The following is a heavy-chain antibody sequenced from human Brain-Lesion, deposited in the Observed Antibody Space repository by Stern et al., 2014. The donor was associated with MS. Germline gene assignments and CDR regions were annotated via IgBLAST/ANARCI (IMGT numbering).Heavy chain of an antibody. V-gene: IGHV4-39*01. CDR3: AGEEDIRYCSGGSCTGNWFDP. CDR1: GGSVSSTSYA. D-gene: IGHD2-15*01. CDR2: LYYSGNT. J-gene: IGHJ5*02. Sequence: QVQLVQSGPGLVKPSETLSLTCTVAGGSVSSTSYAWAWIRQPPGKGLEWIGTLYYSGNTYYSPSPKSRLTIFLDTFKNQLYLQRRSVTAADTAVYYCAGEEDIRYCSGGSCTGNWFDPWGQGTLVTVSS.